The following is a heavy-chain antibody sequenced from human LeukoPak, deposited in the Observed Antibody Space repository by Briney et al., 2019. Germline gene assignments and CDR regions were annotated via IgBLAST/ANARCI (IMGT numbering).Heavy chain of an antibody. V-gene: IGHV3-30-3*01. CDR2: ISYDGSNK. J-gene: IGHJ4*02. Sequence: GGSLRLSCAASGFTFSSYAMHWVRQAPGKGRGGVAVISYDGSNKYYADSVKGRFTISRDNSKNTLYLQMNSLRAEDTAVYYCATGNYYDSSGYSPPADYWGQGTLVTVSS. CDR1: GFTFSSYA. D-gene: IGHD3-22*01. CDR3: ATGNYYDSSGYSPPADY.